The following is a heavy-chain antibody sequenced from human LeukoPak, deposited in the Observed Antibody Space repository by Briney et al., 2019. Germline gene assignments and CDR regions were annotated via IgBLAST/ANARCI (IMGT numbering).Heavy chain of an antibody. CDR1: GGSISSGGYY. D-gene: IGHD2/OR15-2a*01. V-gene: IGHV4-31*03. J-gene: IGHJ3*02. CDR3: ANPEYYSDAFDI. Sequence: PSETLSLTCTVSGGSISSGGYYWSWIRQHPGKGLEWIGYIYYSGSTYYNPSLKSRVTISVDTSKNQFSLKLSSVTAADTAVYYCANPEYYSDAFDIWGQGTMVTVSS. CDR2: IYYSGST.